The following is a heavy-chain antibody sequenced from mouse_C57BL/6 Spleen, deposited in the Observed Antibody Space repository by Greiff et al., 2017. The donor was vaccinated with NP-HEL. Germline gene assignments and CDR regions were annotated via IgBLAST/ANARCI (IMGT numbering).Heavy chain of an antibody. J-gene: IGHJ2*01. CDR3: ARRYGSSY. Sequence: QVQLQQPGAELVKPGASVKLSCKASGYTFTSYWMQWVKQRPGQGLEWIGEIDPSDSYTNYNQKFKGKATLTVDTSSSTAYMQLSSLTSEDSAVYYCARRYGSSYWGQGTTLTVSS. CDR2: IDPSDSYT. CDR1: GYTFTSYW. V-gene: IGHV1-50*01. D-gene: IGHD1-1*01.